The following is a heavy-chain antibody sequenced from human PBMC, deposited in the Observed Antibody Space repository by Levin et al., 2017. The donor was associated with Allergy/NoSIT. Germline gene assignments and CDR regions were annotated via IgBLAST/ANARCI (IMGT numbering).Heavy chain of an antibody. CDR2: VIPILDVT. J-gene: IGHJ4*02. CDR1: GDTFSPYT. Sequence: KISCKASGDTFSPYTISWVRQAPGQGLEWMGRVIPILDVTNYAQTFQGRLTLTADKSTSTAYMELSRLRPDDTAIYYCARSPGGTHFDYWGQGTLVSVSS. V-gene: IGHV1-69*02. D-gene: IGHD2-15*01. CDR3: ARSPGGTHFDY.